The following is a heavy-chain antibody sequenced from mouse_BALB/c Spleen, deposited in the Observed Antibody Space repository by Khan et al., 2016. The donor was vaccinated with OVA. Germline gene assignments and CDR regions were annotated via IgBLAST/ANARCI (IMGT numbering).Heavy chain of an antibody. CDR1: GYTFTTYT. V-gene: IGHV1-4*01. Sequence: QVQLKESGAELARPGASVKMSCKASGYTFTTYTIYWVKQRPGQGLEWIGYIIPSNDYTNYNQKFKDRATLTADKSSSTAYMQLSSLTSEDSAVYYCVREVAYYRSDGWFAYWGQGTLVTVSA. CDR2: IIPSNDYT. CDR3: VREVAYYRSDGWFAY. D-gene: IGHD2-14*01. J-gene: IGHJ3*01.